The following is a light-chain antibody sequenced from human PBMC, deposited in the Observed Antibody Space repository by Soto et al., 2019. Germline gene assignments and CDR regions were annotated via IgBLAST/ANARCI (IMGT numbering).Light chain of an antibody. V-gene: IGKV1-27*01. CDR3: QKSNSAPRT. Sequence: DIQMTQSPSSLSASVGDRVTITCRASQGISNYLAWWQQKPGKVPKLLIYAASTLQSGVPPRFSGSGSGTDFTLTISSLPPEDVATYYCQKSNSAPRTFGQGNKVEIK. CDR2: AAS. J-gene: IGKJ1*01. CDR1: QGISNY.